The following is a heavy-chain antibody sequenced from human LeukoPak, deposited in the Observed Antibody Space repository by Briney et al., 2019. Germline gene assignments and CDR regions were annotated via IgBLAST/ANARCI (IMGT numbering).Heavy chain of an antibody. D-gene: IGHD6-19*01. V-gene: IGHV4-39*01. J-gene: IGHJ4*02. CDR3: ASPKMYSSGWYIDY. CDR1: GGSISSSSYY. CDR2: IYYSGST. Sequence: SETLSLTCTVSGGSISSSSYYWGWIRQPPGKGLEWIVSIYYSGSTYYNPSLKSRVTISVDTSKNQFSLELSSVTAADTAVYYCASPKMYSSGWYIDYWGQGTLVTVSS.